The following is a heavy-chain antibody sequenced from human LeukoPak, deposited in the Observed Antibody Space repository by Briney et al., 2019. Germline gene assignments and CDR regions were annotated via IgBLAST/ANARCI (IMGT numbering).Heavy chain of an antibody. CDR1: GYTFTSYH. D-gene: IGHD5-24*01. CDR3: ARRRWLQLDAFDI. Sequence: ASVKVSCKASGYTFTSYHMHWVRQAPGQGLEWMGIINPSGGSTSYAQKFQGRVTMTRDTSTSTVYMELSSLRSEDTAVYYCARRRWLQLDAFDIWGQGTMVIVSS. V-gene: IGHV1-46*03. J-gene: IGHJ3*02. CDR2: INPSGGST.